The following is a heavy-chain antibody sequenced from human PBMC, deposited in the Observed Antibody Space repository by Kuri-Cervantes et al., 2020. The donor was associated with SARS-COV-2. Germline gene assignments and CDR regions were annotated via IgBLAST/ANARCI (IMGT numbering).Heavy chain of an antibody. CDR3: ASEGERLLWFGELSR. V-gene: IGHV3-20*04. D-gene: IGHD3-10*01. J-gene: IGHJ4*02. Sequence: GESLKISCAASGFTFDDYGMSWVRQAPGKGLEWVSGINWNGGSTGYADSVKGRFTISRDNAKNSLYLQMNSLRAEDTALYYCASEGERLLWFGELSRWGQGTLVTVSS. CDR2: INWNGGST. CDR1: GFTFDDYG.